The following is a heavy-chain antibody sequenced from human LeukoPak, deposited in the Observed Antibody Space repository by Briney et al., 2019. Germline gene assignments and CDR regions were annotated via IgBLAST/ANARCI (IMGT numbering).Heavy chain of an antibody. V-gene: IGHV1-8*01. D-gene: IGHD2-15*01. Sequence: ASVKASCKASGYTFTSYDINWVRQATGQGLEWMGWMNPNSGNTGYAQKFQGRVTMTRNTSISTAYMELSSLRSEDTAVYYCASAVRYCSGGSCNNYYYYMDVWGKGTTVTISS. CDR1: GYTFTSYD. J-gene: IGHJ6*03. CDR3: ASAVRYCSGGSCNNYYYYMDV. CDR2: MNPNSGNT.